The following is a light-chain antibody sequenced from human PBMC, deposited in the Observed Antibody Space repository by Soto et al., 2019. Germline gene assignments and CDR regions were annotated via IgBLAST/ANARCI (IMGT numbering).Light chain of an antibody. Sequence: AIRMTQSPSSFSASTGDRVTITCRASQGISSYLAWYQQKSGKAPNLLIYAASTLQSGVPSRFSGSGSGTVFSLTISCLQSEDFATYYCQQYYSYPSTFGQGTTVEIK. V-gene: IGKV1-8*01. CDR3: QQYYSYPST. CDR1: QGISSY. CDR2: AAS. J-gene: IGKJ1*01.